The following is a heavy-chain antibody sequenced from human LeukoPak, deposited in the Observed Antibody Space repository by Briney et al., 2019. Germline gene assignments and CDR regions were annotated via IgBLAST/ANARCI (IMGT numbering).Heavy chain of an antibody. Sequence: QTGGSLRLSCAASGFTFSSYAMSWVRQAPGKGLEWVSAISGSGGSTYYADSVKGRFTISRDNSKNTLYLQMNSLRAEDTAVYYCAKNVGREVFYYFDYWGQGTLVTVSS. CDR1: GFTFSSYA. V-gene: IGHV3-23*01. CDR3: AKNVGREVFYYFDY. CDR2: ISGSGGST. D-gene: IGHD2-15*01. J-gene: IGHJ4*02.